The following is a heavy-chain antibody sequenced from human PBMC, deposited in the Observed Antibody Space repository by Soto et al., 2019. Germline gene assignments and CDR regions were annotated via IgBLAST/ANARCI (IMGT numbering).Heavy chain of an antibody. D-gene: IGHD3-10*01. J-gene: IGHJ3*02. V-gene: IGHV1-46*01. CDR1: GYTFTSYY. Sequence: ASVKVSCKASGYTFTSYYMHCVRQAPGQGLEWRGIINPSGGSTSYAQKFQGRVTMTRDTSTSTVYMELSSLRSEDTAVYYCARDRGLRSDAFDIWGQGTMVTVSS. CDR2: INPSGGST. CDR3: ARDRGLRSDAFDI.